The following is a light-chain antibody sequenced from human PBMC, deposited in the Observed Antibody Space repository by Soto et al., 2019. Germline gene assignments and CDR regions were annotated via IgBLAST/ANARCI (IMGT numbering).Light chain of an antibody. J-gene: IGKJ4*01. CDR2: DAS. CDR3: QQYGSSPLT. CDR1: QSVRSNY. V-gene: IGKV3-20*01. Sequence: EIVLTQSPGTLSLSPGERATLSCRASQSVRSNYLAWYQQKPGQAPRFLIYDASSRATGIPDRFSGSGSGKDFTLTISRLEPEDFAVYYCQQYGSSPLTFGGGTKV.